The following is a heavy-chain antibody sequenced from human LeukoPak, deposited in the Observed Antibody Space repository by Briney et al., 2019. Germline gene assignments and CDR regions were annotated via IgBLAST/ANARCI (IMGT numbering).Heavy chain of an antibody. J-gene: IGHJ4*02. D-gene: IGHD3-10*01. CDR3: TRDQRVPGILAY. V-gene: IGHV3-48*04. Sequence: GGSLRLSCAGSRFSFSAYSMNWDRQAPGKGLEWISSISSSSSTIKYADSVKGRFTISRDNAKNSLYLQMNSLRAEDTAVYYCTRDQRVPGILAYWGQGALVTVSS. CDR1: RFSFSAYS. CDR2: ISSSSSTI.